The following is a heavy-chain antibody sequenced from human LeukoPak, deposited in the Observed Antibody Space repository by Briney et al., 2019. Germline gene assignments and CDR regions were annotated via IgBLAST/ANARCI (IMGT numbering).Heavy chain of an antibody. CDR1: XXTVXXXY. V-gene: IGHV3-53*01. Sequence: XAXSXXTVXXXYMSWVRQAPGKGLEWVSVIYSGGSTYYXDSVKGRFTISRDNSXNTMYLQMNSLRVEETAVYYCAXXXXXXXYYMDVWGKGTTVTISS. J-gene: IGHJ6*03. CDR2: IYSGGST. CDR3: AXXXXXXXYYMDV.